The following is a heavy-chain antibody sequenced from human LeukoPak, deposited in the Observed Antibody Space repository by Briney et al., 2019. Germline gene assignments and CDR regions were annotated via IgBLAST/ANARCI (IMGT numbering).Heavy chain of an antibody. V-gene: IGHV4-30-4*01. J-gene: IGHJ4*02. CDR2: TYYSGST. CDR1: GGSISSGDYY. D-gene: IGHD2-15*01. Sequence: SETLSLTCTVSGGSISSGDYYWSWIRQPPGKGLEWIGYTYYSGSTYYNPSLKSRVTISVDTSKNQFSLKLSSVTAADTAVYYCARVGCSGGSCYSVHFDYWGQGTLVTVSS. CDR3: ARVGCSGGSCYSVHFDY.